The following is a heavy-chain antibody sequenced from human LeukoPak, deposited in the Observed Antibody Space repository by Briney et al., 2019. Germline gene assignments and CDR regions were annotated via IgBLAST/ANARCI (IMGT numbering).Heavy chain of an antibody. J-gene: IGHJ4*02. Sequence: PGGSLSLACAAAGLSFSNAWMSWVRQAPGKGLEWVGRIKSKVDGGTTDSAGPVKGRLTISRDDSKNSLYLQMNSLKTEDTAVYYCTTDFNGDYDPYFDYWGQGTLVTVSS. CDR3: TTDFNGDYDPYFDY. CDR1: GLSFSNAW. D-gene: IGHD4-17*01. CDR2: IKSKVDGGTT. V-gene: IGHV3-15*01.